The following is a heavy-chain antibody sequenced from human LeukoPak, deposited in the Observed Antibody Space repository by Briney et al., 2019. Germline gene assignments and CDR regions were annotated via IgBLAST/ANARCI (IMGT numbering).Heavy chain of an antibody. D-gene: IGHD3-22*01. V-gene: IGHV3-9*01. J-gene: IGHJ4*02. Sequence: GGSLRLSCAASGFTFDDYAMHWVRQAPGKGLEWVSGVSWNSGSIGYADSVKGRFAISRDNAKNSLYLQMNSLRPEDTALYYCAKAPTPDYYDSSGYFVYWGQGTLVTVSS. CDR2: VSWNSGSI. CDR1: GFTFDDYA. CDR3: AKAPTPDYYDSSGYFVY.